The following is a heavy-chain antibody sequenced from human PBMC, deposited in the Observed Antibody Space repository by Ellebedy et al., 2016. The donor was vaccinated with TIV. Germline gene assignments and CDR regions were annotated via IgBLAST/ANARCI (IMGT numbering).Heavy chain of an antibody. CDR1: GFTFSSYA. J-gene: IGHJ3*02. CDR2: ISYDGSNK. Sequence: GGSLRLSCAASGFTFSSYAMHWVRQAPGKGLEWVAVISYDGSNKYYADSVKGRFTISRDNSKNSLYLQMNSLRAEDTAVYSCARDQYPQYYYDSSDPPRGFPFDIWGLGTMVTVSS. CDR3: ARDQYPQYYYDSSDPPRGFPFDI. D-gene: IGHD3-22*01. V-gene: IGHV3-30-3*01.